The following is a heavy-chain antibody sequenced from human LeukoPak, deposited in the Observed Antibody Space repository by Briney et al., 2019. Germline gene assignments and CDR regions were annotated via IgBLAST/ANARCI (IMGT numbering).Heavy chain of an antibody. D-gene: IGHD3-16*02. Sequence: ASVKVSCKASGYTFTSYDINWVRQATGQGLEWMGWMNPNSGNTGYAQKFQGRVTITRNTSISTAYMELSSLRSEDTAVYYCARASNDYVWGSYPSDYWSQGTLVTVSS. CDR2: MNPNSGNT. CDR1: GYTFTSYD. V-gene: IGHV1-8*03. J-gene: IGHJ4*02. CDR3: ARASNDYVWGSYPSDY.